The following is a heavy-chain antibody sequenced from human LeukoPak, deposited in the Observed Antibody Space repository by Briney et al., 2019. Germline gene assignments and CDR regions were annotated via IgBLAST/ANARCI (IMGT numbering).Heavy chain of an antibody. J-gene: IGHJ6*02. CDR2: IYYSGST. D-gene: IGHD3-22*01. CDR3: ARTPATYYYDSSGYQYYYGMDV. Sequence: SETLSLTCTVSGGAISSSSYYWGSIRQPPGKGLEWIGSIYYSGSTYYNPSLKSRVTISVDTSKNQFSLKLSSVTAADTAVYYCARTPATYYYDSSGYQYYYGMDVWGQGTTVTVSS. CDR1: GGAISSSSYY. V-gene: IGHV4-39*01.